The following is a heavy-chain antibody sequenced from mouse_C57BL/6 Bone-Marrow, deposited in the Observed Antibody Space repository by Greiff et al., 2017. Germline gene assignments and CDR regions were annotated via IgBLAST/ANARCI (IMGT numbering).Heavy chain of an antibody. CDR3: TRNEDGSSFYWYFDV. Sequence: QVQLQQSGAELVRPGASVTLSSMASGYTFSDYEMHWVKQTPVHGLARICAFVPATVGTAYNQKFQGKAILTADKSSSTAYMELRSLTAEDSAVYYCTRNEDGSSFYWYFDVWGTGTTVTVSS. CDR1: GYTFSDYE. D-gene: IGHD1-1*01. V-gene: IGHV1-15*01. CDR2: FVPATVGT. J-gene: IGHJ1*03.